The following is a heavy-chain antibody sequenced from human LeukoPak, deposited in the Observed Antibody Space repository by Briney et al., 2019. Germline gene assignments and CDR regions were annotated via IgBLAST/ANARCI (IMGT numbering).Heavy chain of an antibody. V-gene: IGHV1-18*01. CDR2: VSAYNGAT. CDR3: ASGRVEGYYDFWSGYLNAFDI. J-gene: IGHJ3*02. D-gene: IGHD3-3*01. CDR1: GGTFSSYA. Sequence: ASVKVSCKASGGTFSSYAISWVRQAPGQGLEWMGWVSAYNGATNYAQNFQDRVTMTTDTPTTTAYMELSRLRSDDTAVYFCASGRVEGYYDFWSGYLNAFDIWGQGTMVTVSS.